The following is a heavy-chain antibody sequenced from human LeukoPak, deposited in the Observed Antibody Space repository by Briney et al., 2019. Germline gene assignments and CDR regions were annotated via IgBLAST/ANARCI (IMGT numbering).Heavy chain of an antibody. CDR1: GFTFSSYA. V-gene: IGHV3-23*01. CDR3: AKSSYLGWNLLGN. CDR2: ISGSGAST. Sequence: GGSLRLSCAASGFTFSSYAMSWVRQAPGKGLEWVSTISGSGASTYYADSVKGRFNLSRDNSKNMVDLQMNDLRAEDTALYYCAKSSYLGWNLLGNWGQGTLVTVSS. D-gene: IGHD1-26*01. J-gene: IGHJ4*02.